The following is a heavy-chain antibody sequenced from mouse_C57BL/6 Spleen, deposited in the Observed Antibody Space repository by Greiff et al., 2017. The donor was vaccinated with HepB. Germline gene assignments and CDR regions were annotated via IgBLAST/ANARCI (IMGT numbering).Heavy chain of an antibody. J-gene: IGHJ3*01. CDR3: ARPHYYGSSYDWFAY. D-gene: IGHD1-1*01. CDR1: GYTFTSYW. CDR2: IDPNSGGT. V-gene: IGHV1-72*01. Sequence: VQLQQPGAELVKPGASVKLSCKASGYTFTSYWMHWVKQRPGRGLEWIGRIDPNSGGTKYNEKFKSKATLTVDKPSSTAYMQLSSLTSEDSAVYYCARPHYYGSSYDWFAYWGQGTLVTVSA.